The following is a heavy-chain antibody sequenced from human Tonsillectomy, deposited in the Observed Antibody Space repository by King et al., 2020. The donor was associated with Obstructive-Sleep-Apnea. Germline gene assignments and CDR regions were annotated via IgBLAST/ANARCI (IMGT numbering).Heavy chain of an antibody. V-gene: IGHV4-34*01. D-gene: IGHD3-9*01. CDR2: INLSGST. CDR1: GGSFSGYY. J-gene: IGHJ4*02. CDR3: SSTQLRYFDWLPYYFEF. Sequence: VQLQQWGAGLLKPSETLSLTCAVYGGSFSGYYWNWIRQPPGKGLEWIGEINLSGSTNYNPSLKSRATISVDTPKKQFSLKLSAVTAADTAVYYCSSTQLRYFDWLPYYFEFWGQGTLVTVSS.